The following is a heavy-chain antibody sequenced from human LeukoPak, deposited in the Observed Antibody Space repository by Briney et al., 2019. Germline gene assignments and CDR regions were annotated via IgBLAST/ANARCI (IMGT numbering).Heavy chain of an antibody. J-gene: IGHJ4*02. CDR1: GYTFNESS. CDR2: FDPKDVDT. CDR3: VTVSRYSGFDSYYFDH. V-gene: IGHV1-24*01. D-gene: IGHD5-12*01. Sequence: EASVKVSCRVFGYTFNESSIHWVRQAPGTGLEWMGGFDPKDVDTVYAQKFQGRVIMTEDTSEDTAYMELSSPRSEDTAVYYCVTVSRYSGFDSYYFDHWGQGTLVTVSS.